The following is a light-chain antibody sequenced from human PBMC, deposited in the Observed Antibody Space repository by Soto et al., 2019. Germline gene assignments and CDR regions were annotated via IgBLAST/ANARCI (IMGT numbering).Light chain of an antibody. CDR2: SDN. CDR1: SSSIGSNT. J-gene: IGLJ3*02. CDR3: ASWDDSLNGWV. Sequence: QSVLTQPPSASGTPGQRVTISCSGTSSSIGSNTVNWYQHLPGPAPKLLIYSDNERPSGVPDRFSGSKSGTSASLAISGLQSEDEADYYCASWDDSLNGWVFGGGTKLPVL. V-gene: IGLV1-44*01.